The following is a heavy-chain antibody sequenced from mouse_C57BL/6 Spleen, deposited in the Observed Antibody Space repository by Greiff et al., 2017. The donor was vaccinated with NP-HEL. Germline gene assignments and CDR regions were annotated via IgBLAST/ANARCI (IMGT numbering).Heavy chain of an antibody. J-gene: IGHJ4*01. D-gene: IGHD2-1*01. CDR2: ISYDGSN. CDR1: GYSITSGYY. Sequence: EVQLQESGPGLVKPSQSLSLTCSVTGYSITSGYYWNWIRQFPGNKLEWMGYISYDGSNNYNPSLKNRISITRDTSKNQFFLKLNSVTTEDTATYYCARLYYGNYGYAMDYWGQGTSVTVSS. CDR3: ARLYYGNYGYAMDY. V-gene: IGHV3-6*01.